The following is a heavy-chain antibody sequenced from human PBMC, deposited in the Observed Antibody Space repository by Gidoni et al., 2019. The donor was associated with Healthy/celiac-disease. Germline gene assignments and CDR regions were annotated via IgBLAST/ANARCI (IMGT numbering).Heavy chain of an antibody. CDR3: ARGLTSNTYYFDY. CDR1: GFTSSSYG. D-gene: IGHD1-20*01. Sequence: QVQLVESGGGVVQPGRSLRLSCAASGFTSSSYGMHWVRQAPGKGLEWVAVIWYDGSNKYYADSAKGRFTISRDNSKNTLYLQMNSLRAEDTAVYYCARGLTSNTYYFDYWGQGTLVTVSS. J-gene: IGHJ4*02. V-gene: IGHV3-33*01. CDR2: IWYDGSNK.